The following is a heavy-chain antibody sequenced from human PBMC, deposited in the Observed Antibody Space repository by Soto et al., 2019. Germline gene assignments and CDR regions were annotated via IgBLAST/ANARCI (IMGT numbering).Heavy chain of an antibody. CDR2: FSLSGTT. J-gene: IGHJ4*02. Sequence: ETLSPTCTVSGASITGTSYWSWIRQPAGKGLEWIGRFSLSGTTNYNPSLRSRVTMSADVSKNQFSLRLTSVTAADTALYYCAKGMTPPGAPAWYYFDSWGQGTLVTVSS. CDR3: AKGMTPPGAPAWYYFDS. D-gene: IGHD2-8*02. V-gene: IGHV4-4*07. CDR1: GASITGTSY.